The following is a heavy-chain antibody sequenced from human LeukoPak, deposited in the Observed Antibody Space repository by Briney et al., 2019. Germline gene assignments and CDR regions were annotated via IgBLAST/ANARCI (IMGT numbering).Heavy chain of an antibody. Sequence: GGSLRLSCAASGFTFISYWMTWARQAPGKGLEWVANIKQDGSEIYYVDSVKGRFTISRDNAKNSLYLQMNSLRAEDTAVYYCARGSSGSYLGAFDIWGQGTMVTVSS. J-gene: IGHJ3*02. CDR3: ARGSSGSYLGAFDI. V-gene: IGHV3-7*04. CDR2: IKQDGSEI. CDR1: GFTFISYW. D-gene: IGHD3-22*01.